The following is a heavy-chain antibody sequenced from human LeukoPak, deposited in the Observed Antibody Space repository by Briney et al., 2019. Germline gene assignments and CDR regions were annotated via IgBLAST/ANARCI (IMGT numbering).Heavy chain of an antibody. CDR2: IYPGDSDT. CDR3: ARLSYYYDSSGYYGGAFDI. CDR1: GYSFTSYW. V-gene: IGHV5-51*01. J-gene: IGHJ3*02. D-gene: IGHD3-22*01. Sequence: GESLKISCKGSGYSFTSYWIGWVRQMPGKGLEWMGIIYPGDSDTRYSPSFQGQVTISADKSISTAYLQWSSLKASDTAMYYCARLSYYYDSSGYYGGAFDIWGQGTMVTVSS.